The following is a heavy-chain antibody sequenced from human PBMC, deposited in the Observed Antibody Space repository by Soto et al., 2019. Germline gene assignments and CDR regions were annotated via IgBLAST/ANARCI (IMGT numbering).Heavy chain of an antibody. V-gene: IGHV4-31*03. Sequence: SETLSLTCTVSGGSMSRGGYYWSWIRQYPGKGLECIGYIYYSGSTNYNPSLRSRVAISLDTSKNQFSLKLTSVTAADTAVYYCATNGGYYDASGPKYFQYWRQGTVVTVSS. CDR3: ATNGGYYDASGPKYFQY. D-gene: IGHD3-22*01. CDR2: IYYSGST. CDR1: GGSMSRGGYY. J-gene: IGHJ1*01.